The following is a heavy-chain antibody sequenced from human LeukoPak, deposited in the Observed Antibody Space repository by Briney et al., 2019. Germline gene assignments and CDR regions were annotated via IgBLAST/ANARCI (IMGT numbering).Heavy chain of an antibody. CDR3: ARAVSADTAMVYFDY. CDR1: GFTFSDYY. CDR2: ISNSGSII. Sequence: PGGSLRLSCAASGFTFSDYYMFWIRQAPGKGLEWVSYISNSGSIIYYADSVKGRFTVSRDNAKDSLYLQMNSLRAEDTAVYYCARAVSADTAMVYFDYWAREPWSPSPQ. V-gene: IGHV3-11*01. D-gene: IGHD5-18*01. J-gene: IGHJ4*02.